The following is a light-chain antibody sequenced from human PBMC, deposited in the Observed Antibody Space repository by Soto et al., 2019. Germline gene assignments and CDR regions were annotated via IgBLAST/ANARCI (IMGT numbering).Light chain of an antibody. J-gene: IGKJ4*01. CDR2: AAS. V-gene: IGKV1-39*01. CDR3: QQSHSAHLT. Sequence: QMTQSPSSLFASVGDRVTITCRASQSISSHLNWYQQKVGQTPRLLIYAASTLQSEVPPRFSDSGSGTEFTLNISGLQREDFATYYCQQSHSAHLTFGGGTKIQI. CDR1: QSISSH.